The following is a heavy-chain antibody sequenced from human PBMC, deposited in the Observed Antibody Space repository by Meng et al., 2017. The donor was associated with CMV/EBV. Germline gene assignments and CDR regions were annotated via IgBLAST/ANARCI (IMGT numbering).Heavy chain of an antibody. CDR1: VFSLNTSGVS. Sequence: SGPTLVKPTQTLTLTCTFSVFSLNTSGVSVGWSRQPPRKAMEWLALIDWKDDKRYSPSLQTRLTVTKDTSTNEVVLTMTNMDAVDTGTYFCAHAYDNFWSGYYLGAFDIWGQGTLVTVSS. J-gene: IGHJ3*02. CDR3: AHAYDNFWSGYYLGAFDI. CDR2: IDWKDDK. D-gene: IGHD3-3*01. V-gene: IGHV2-5*01.